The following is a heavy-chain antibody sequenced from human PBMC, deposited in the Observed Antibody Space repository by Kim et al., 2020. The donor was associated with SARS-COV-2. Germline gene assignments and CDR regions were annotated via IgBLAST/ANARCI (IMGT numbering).Heavy chain of an antibody. Sequence: SETLSLTCTVSGGSISNYYWSWIRQPPGKGLEWIGFIYYTGTTNYNSFLKSRVTISVDTSKNQFSLKLTSVTAADTAVYYCARYRYSGYEFDYWGQGALVTVSS. J-gene: IGHJ4*02. CDR1: GGSISNYY. CDR3: ARYRYSGYEFDY. D-gene: IGHD5-12*01. V-gene: IGHV4-59*08. CDR2: IYYTGTT.